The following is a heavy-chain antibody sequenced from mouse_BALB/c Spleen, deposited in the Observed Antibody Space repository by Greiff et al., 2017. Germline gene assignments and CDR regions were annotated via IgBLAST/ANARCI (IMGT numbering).Heavy chain of an antibody. D-gene: IGHD1-1*01. V-gene: IGHV1S81*02. CDR2: INPSNGRT. CDR1: GYTFTSYW. Sequence: QVQLQQPGAELVKPGASVKLSCKASGYTFTSYWMHWVKQRPGQGLEWIGEINPSNGRTNYNEKFKSKATLTVDKSSSTAYMQLSSLTSEDSAVYYCARRLFGGSSLDYWGQGTTLTVSS. CDR3: ARRLFGGSSLDY. J-gene: IGHJ2*01.